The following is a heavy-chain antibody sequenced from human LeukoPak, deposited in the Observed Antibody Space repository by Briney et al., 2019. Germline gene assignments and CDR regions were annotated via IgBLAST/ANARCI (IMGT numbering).Heavy chain of an antibody. CDR1: GGSISSFY. CDR2: LYYSGRT. J-gene: IGHJ4*02. D-gene: IGHD6-13*01. CDR3: AKVNDGGSSWYFFDS. V-gene: IGHV4-59*01. Sequence: SETLSLTCTVSGGSISSFYWSWIRQPPGKGLEWIGYLYYSGRTNYNPSLKSRVTISIDTSKNQFSLQLSSVTAADTAVYYCAKVNDGGSSWYFFDSWGQGALVTVSS.